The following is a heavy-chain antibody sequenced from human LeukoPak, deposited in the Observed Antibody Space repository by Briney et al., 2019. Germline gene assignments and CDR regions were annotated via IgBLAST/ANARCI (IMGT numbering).Heavy chain of an antibody. CDR2: IRYDGSNK. CDR3: AKDPERWLQLRLGFSD. Sequence: PGGSLRLSCAASGLTFSSYGMHWVRQAPGKGLEWVAFIRYDGSNKYYTDSVKGRFTISRDNSKNTLYLQMNSLRAEDTAVYYCAKDPERWLQLRLGFSDWGQGTLVTVSS. V-gene: IGHV3-30*02. D-gene: IGHD5-24*01. CDR1: GLTFSSYG. J-gene: IGHJ4*02.